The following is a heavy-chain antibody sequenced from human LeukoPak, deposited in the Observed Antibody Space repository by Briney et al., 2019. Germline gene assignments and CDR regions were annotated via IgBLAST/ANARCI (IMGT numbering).Heavy chain of an antibody. CDR1: GYTFTGYY. CDR2: INPNSGGT. J-gene: IGHJ4*02. V-gene: IGHV1-2*02. Sequence: ASVKVSCKASGYTFTGYYMHWVRQAPGQGLEWMGWINPNSGGTNYAQKFQGRVTMTRDTSITTAYMELSRLRSDDTAVYYCARGYCSSTSCYARNDFDYWGQGTLVTVSS. D-gene: IGHD2-2*01. CDR3: ARGYCSSTSCYARNDFDY.